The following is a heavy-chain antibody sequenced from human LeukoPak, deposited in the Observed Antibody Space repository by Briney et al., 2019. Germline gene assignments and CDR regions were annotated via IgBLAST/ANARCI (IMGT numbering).Heavy chain of an antibody. Sequence: GGSLRLSCAASGFTVSSNYMSWVRQAPGKGLEWVSVIYSGGSTYYADSVKGRFTISRDNSKNTLYLQMNSLRAEDTAVYYCASLPSGGYDSSGYPVDYWGQGTLVTVSS. CDR3: ASLPSGGYDSSGYPVDY. V-gene: IGHV3-53*01. CDR2: IYSGGST. CDR1: GFTVSSNY. D-gene: IGHD3-22*01. J-gene: IGHJ4*02.